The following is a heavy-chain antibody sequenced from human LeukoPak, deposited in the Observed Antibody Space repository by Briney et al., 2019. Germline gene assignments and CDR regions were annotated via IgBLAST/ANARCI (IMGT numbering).Heavy chain of an antibody. CDR2: INPNSGGT. CDR1: GYTFTGYY. J-gene: IGHJ3*02. CDR3: ARDFGDGHNFGAFDI. Sequence: ASVKVSCKASGYTFTGYYMHWVRQAPGQGLEWMGWINPNSGGTNYAQKFQGRVTMTRDTSISTAYMELSRLRSDDTAVYYCARDFGDGHNFGAFDIWGQGTMVTVSS. D-gene: IGHD5-24*01. V-gene: IGHV1-2*02.